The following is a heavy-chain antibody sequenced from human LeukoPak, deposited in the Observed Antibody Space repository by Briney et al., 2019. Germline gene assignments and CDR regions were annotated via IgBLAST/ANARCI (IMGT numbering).Heavy chain of an antibody. CDR1: GYTFTSYY. V-gene: IGHV1-46*01. D-gene: IGHD1-26*01. CDR2: INPSGGST. J-gene: IGHJ3*02. Sequence: ASVKVSCKASGYTFTSYYMHWVRQAPGQGLEWMGIINPSGGSTSYAQKFQGRVTMTRDTSTSTVYMELSSLRSEDTAVYYCARDRPSRWHSEYNSGSFPGDIWGQGTMVTVSS. CDR3: ARDRPSRWHSEYNSGSFPGDI.